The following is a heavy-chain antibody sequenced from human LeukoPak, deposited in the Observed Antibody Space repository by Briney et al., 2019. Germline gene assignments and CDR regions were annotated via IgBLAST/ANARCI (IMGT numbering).Heavy chain of an antibody. J-gene: IGHJ4*02. CDR1: GFTVSSNY. CDR3: ARDRLEYYDSSGYLVDY. Sequence: PGGSLRLYCAASGFTVSSNYMSWVRQAPGKGLEWVSVIYSGGSTYYADSVKGRFTISRDNSKNTLYLQMSSLRAEDTAVYYCARDRLEYYDSSGYLVDYWGQGTLVTVSS. V-gene: IGHV3-66*02. CDR2: IYSGGST. D-gene: IGHD3-22*01.